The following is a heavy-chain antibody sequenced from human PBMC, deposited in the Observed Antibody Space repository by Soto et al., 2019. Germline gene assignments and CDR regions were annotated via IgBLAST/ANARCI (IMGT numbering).Heavy chain of an antibody. D-gene: IGHD4-17*01. J-gene: IGHJ4*02. CDR1: GGSVTNSSYY. V-gene: IGHV4-39*01. CDR3: VSQRTTVPTQAYFDY. Sequence: SETRSLTCTVSGGSVTNSSYYWGWIRQSPGKGLEWIGSVYYRGRSYSKSSVKSRVTISVDTSKNRFSLSLNSVTASDTAVYFCVSQRTTVPTQAYFDYWGPGALVTVS. CDR2: VYYRGRS.